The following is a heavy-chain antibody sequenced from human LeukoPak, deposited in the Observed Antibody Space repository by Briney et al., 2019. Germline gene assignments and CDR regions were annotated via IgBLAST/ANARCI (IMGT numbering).Heavy chain of an antibody. Sequence: GGPLRLSCAASGFTFSGYEMNWVRQAPGEGLEWVSYISSSGGIIYYADSVKGRFTISRDNAKNSLSLQMNRLRAEDTAVYYCARDGRYCSTTSCPLAAFDYWGQGTLVTVSS. CDR1: GFTFSGYE. CDR3: ARDGRYCSTTSCPLAAFDY. J-gene: IGHJ4*02. V-gene: IGHV3-48*03. CDR2: ISSSGGII. D-gene: IGHD2-2*01.